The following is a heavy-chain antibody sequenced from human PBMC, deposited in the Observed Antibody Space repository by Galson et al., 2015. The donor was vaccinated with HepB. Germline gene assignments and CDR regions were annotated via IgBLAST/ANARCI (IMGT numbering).Heavy chain of an antibody. Sequence: ETLSLTCAVSGGSTSTYCWSWIRQPPGKGLEWIAYINYSGTTNYNPSLKSRVTISVDTSKNQISLKLSTVTAADTAVYYCTRDRNWFDPWGQGTLVTVSS. CDR3: TRDRNWFDP. CDR2: INYSGTT. V-gene: IGHV4-59*01. J-gene: IGHJ5*02. CDR1: GGSTSTYC.